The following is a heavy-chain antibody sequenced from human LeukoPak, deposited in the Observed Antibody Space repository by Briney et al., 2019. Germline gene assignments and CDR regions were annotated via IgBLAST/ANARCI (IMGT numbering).Heavy chain of an antibody. CDR3: ARDIGYCSGGSCGGIDY. D-gene: IGHD2-15*01. J-gene: IGHJ4*02. CDR1: GGSISSSSYY. Sequence: PSETLSLTCTVSGGSISSSSYYWGWIRQPPGKGLEWIGSIYYSGSTYYNPSLKSRVTISVDTSKNQFSLKLSSVTAADTAVYYCARDIGYCSGGSCGGIDYWGQGTLVTVSS. V-gene: IGHV4-39*07. CDR2: IYYSGST.